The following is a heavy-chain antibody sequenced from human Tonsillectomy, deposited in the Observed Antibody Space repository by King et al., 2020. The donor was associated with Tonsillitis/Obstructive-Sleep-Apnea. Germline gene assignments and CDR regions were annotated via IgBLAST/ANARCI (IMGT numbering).Heavy chain of an antibody. CDR2: INTNTGNP. CDR3: ARGSTSTEYNWFDP. D-gene: IGHD2-2*01. Sequence: QLVQSGTELKKPGASVKVSCKASGYTFTSYAMNWVRQAPGQGLEWMGWINTNTGNPTYAQGFTGRFVFSLDTSVSTAYLQISSLKAEDTAVYYCARGSTSTEYNWFDPWGQGTLVTVSS. CDR1: GYTFTSYA. J-gene: IGHJ5*02. V-gene: IGHV7-4-1*02.